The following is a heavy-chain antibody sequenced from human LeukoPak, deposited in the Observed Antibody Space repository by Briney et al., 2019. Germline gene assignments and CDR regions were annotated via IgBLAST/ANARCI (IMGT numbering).Heavy chain of an antibody. Sequence: GGSLRLSCVASGFTFGKYWMSWVRQAPGKGLEWVANIKLDGSEKNYVDSVKGLSTISRDNTKNSLYLQMNSLRAEDTAVFYCARDQYDTWSRRGNFDSWGQGTLVIVSS. V-gene: IGHV3-7*03. CDR2: IKLDGSEK. CDR1: GFTFGKYW. J-gene: IGHJ4*02. CDR3: ARDQYDTWSRRGNFDS. D-gene: IGHD3-3*01.